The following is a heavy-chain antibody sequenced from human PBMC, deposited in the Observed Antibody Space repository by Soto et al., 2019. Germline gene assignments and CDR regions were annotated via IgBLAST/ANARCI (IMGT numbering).Heavy chain of an antibody. Sequence: QVHLVQSGAEVKKPGASVKVSCKGSGYGFTTYGITWVRQARGQGLELMAWISAHNGNTNYAQKLQGTATVTRDAASSTACMELRSLRSDASAVYYCARGRDGDYWGQGALVTVSS. CDR1: GYGFTTYG. D-gene: IGHD6-6*01. CDR3: ARGRDGDY. J-gene: IGHJ4*02. CDR2: ISAHNGNT. V-gene: IGHV1-18*01.